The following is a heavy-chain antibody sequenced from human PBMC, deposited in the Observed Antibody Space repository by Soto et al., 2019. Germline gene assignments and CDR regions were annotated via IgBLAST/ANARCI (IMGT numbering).Heavy chain of an antibody. Sequence: PSETLSLTCAVYGGSFSGYYWSWIRQPPGKGLEWIGEINHSGSTNYNPSLKSRVTISVDTSKNQFSLKLSSVTAADTAVYYCARGDYDYVWGSYRFHGMDFWGQRTTVTVSS. V-gene: IGHV4-34*01. J-gene: IGHJ6*02. D-gene: IGHD3-16*02. CDR2: INHSGST. CDR1: GGSFSGYY. CDR3: ARGDYDYVWGSYRFHGMDF.